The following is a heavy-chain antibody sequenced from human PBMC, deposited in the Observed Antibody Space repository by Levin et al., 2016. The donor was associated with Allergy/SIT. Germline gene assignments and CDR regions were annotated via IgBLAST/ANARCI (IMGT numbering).Heavy chain of an antibody. D-gene: IGHD2-2*01. CDR3: ARDQNCLGASSTSCFYFDY. V-gene: IGHV1-3*01. Sequence: WVRQAPGQRLEWMGWINAGNGNTKYSQKFQGRVTITRDTSASTAYMELSSLRSEDTTVYYCARDQNCLGASSTSCFYFDYWGQGTLVTVSS. J-gene: IGHJ4*02. CDR2: INAGNGNT.